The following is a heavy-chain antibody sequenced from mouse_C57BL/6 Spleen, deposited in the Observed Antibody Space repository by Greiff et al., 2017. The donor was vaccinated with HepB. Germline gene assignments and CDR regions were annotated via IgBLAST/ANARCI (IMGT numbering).Heavy chain of an antibody. J-gene: IGHJ2*01. CDR1: GFNIKDYY. CDR2: IDPEDGDT. CDR3: ITGTVYYFDY. Sequence: VQLQQSGAELVRPGASVKLSCTASGFNIKDYYMHWVKQRPEQGLEWIGRIDPEDGDTEYAPKFQGKATMTAATSSNTAYLQLSSLTSEDTAVYYCITGTVYYFDYWGQGTTLTVSS. V-gene: IGHV14-1*01. D-gene: IGHD4-1*01.